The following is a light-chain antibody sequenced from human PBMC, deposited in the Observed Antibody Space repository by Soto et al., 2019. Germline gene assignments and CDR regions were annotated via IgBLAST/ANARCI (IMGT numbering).Light chain of an antibody. Sequence: QSVVTQPPSASGTPGQRVIVSCSGSNSSIGTYTVNWYQQLPGTAPKLLIYTDYQRPSGVPDRFSGSKSGTSASLAISGLQSQDEADYYCASWDDSLSGGVFGGGTKVTVL. V-gene: IGLV1-44*01. CDR1: NSSIGTYT. CDR2: TDY. J-gene: IGLJ3*02. CDR3: ASWDDSLSGGV.